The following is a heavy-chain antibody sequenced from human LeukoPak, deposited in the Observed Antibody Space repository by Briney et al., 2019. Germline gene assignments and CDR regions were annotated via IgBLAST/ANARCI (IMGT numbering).Heavy chain of an antibody. D-gene: IGHD3-9*01. CDR1: GFTFSSYW. J-gene: IGHJ4*02. CDR3: ARDPGRYYDILTGYLDY. CDR2: IKQDGSEK. V-gene: IGHV3-7*01. Sequence: PGGSLRLSCAASGFTFSSYWMSWVRQAPGKGLEWVANIKQDGSEKYYVDSVKGRFTISRDNAKNSLYLQMNSLRAEDTAVYYCARDPGRYYDILTGYLDYWGQGTLVTVSS.